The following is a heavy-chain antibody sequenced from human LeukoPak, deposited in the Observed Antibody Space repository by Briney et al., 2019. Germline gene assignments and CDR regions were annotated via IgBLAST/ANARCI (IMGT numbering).Heavy chain of an antibody. CDR2: INPNSGGT. V-gene: IGHV1-2*06. J-gene: IGHJ4*02. CDR3: ARSRLRFLEWLSDTLDY. Sequence: ASVKVSCKASGYTFTGYYMHWVRQAPGQGLEWMGRINPNSGGTDYAQKFQGRVTMTRDTSISTAYMELSRLRSDDTAVYYCARSRLRFLEWLSDTLDYWGQGTLVTVSS. CDR1: GYTFTGYY. D-gene: IGHD3-3*01.